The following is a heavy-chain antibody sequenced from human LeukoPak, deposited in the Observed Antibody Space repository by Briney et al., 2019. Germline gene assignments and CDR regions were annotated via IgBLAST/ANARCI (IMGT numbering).Heavy chain of an antibody. V-gene: IGHV3-9*01. J-gene: IGHJ6*02. CDR1: GFSFENYA. CDR3: VKGMTGYYGMDV. CDR2: INWNSGYI. Sequence: PGGSLRLSCAASGFSFENYAMHWVRQVPGKGPEWVSSINWNSGYIGYVDSVKGRFTISRDNAKNSLDLQMNGLRTEDTALYYCVKGMTGYYGMDVWGLGATVIVSS.